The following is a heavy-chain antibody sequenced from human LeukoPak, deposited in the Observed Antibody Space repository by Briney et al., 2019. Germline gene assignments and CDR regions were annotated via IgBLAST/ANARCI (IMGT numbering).Heavy chain of an antibody. J-gene: IGHJ4*02. V-gene: IGHV3-30*02. Sequence: GGSLRLSCAASGFTFSSYGMHWVRQAPGMGLEWVAFIRYDGSNKYYADSVKGRFTISRDNSKNTLYLQMNSLRAEDTAVYYCAKDQLGEELLGDYWGQGTLVTVSS. CDR1: GFTFSSYG. D-gene: IGHD1-26*01. CDR3: AKDQLGEELLGDY. CDR2: IRYDGSNK.